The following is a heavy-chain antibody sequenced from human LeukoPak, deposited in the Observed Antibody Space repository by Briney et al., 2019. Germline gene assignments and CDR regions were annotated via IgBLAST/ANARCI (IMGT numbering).Heavy chain of an antibody. CDR1: GFTFSSYG. D-gene: IGHD4-17*01. V-gene: IGHV3-33*06. CDR3: AKGWRGDYAPVYFDY. CDR2: IWYDGSNK. J-gene: IGHJ4*02. Sequence: PGGSLRLSCAASGFTFSSYGMHWVRQAPGKGLEWVAVIWYDGSNKYSADSVKGRFTISRDNPKNTLYLQMNSLRAEDTAVYYCAKGWRGDYAPVYFDYWGQGTLVTVSS.